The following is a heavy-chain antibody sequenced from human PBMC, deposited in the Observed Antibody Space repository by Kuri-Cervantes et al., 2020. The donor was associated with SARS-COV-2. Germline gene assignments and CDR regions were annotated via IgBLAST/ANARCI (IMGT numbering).Heavy chain of an antibody. J-gene: IGHJ5*02. CDR1: GFTFSYYW. Sequence: GESLKISCAASGFTFSYYWMSWVRQAPGKGLEWVANINQDGSEKYYVGSVKGRFTISRDNAKNSLDLQMNSLRAEDTAVYYCARDGWGSTSHNWFDPWGQGTLVTVSS. CDR2: INQDGSEK. CDR3: ARDGWGSTSHNWFDP. V-gene: IGHV3-7*04. D-gene: IGHD2-2*01.